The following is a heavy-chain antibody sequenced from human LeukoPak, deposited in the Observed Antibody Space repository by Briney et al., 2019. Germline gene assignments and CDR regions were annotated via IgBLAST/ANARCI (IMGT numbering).Heavy chain of an antibody. CDR1: GGSISSYY. D-gene: IGHD5-24*01. CDR3: ARDRDGYNWLDY. Sequence: PSETLSLTCTVSGGSISSYYWNWIRQPPGKGLEWIGYIYYSGSTNYDPSLKSRVTISVDTSKNQFSLKLSSVTAADTAVYYCARDRDGYNWLDYWGQGTLVTVSS. V-gene: IGHV4-59*01. CDR2: IYYSGST. J-gene: IGHJ4*02.